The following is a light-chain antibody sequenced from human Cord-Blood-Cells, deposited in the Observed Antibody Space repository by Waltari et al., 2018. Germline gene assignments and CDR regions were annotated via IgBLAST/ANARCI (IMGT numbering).Light chain of an antibody. Sequence: QSALTQPRSVSGSPGQSVTISCTGTSSAVGGYNYVSWYQQHPGKAPKLMIYDVSKWPSGVPDRFSGSKSGNTASLTISGLQAEDEADYYCCSYAGSYTWVFGGGTKLTVL. CDR1: SSAVGGYNY. CDR3: CSYAGSYTWV. J-gene: IGLJ3*02. CDR2: DVS. V-gene: IGLV2-11*01.